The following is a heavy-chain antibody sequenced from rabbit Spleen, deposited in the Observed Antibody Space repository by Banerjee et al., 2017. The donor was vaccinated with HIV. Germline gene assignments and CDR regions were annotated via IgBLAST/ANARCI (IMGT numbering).Heavy chain of an antibody. CDR3: ARDLDSVIGWNFGW. J-gene: IGHJ4*01. CDR1: GFSFSSNW. V-gene: IGHV1S45*01. CDR2: IDTNDGDT. D-gene: IGHD1-1*01. Sequence: LEESGGGLVKPGGTLTLTCTVSGFSFSSNWICWVRQAPGKGLEWIACIDTNDGDTDYANWPKGRFTISKTSSTTVTLQMTNLTAADTATYFCARDLDSVIGWNFGWWGPGTLVTVS.